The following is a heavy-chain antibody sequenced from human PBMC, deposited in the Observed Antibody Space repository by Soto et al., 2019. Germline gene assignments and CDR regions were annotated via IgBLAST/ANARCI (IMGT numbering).Heavy chain of an antibody. V-gene: IGHV4-34*01. CDR2: INHSGDT. J-gene: IGHJ6*02. CDR3: ARTGGMDV. CDR1: GGSFRDFY. Sequence: QVQLRQWGAGLLRPSETLSLTCAVYGGSFRDFYWSWLRQTPEKGLEWIGEINHSGDTKYNPSLESRVTISVDTSKNQFSLKVNFVTPADTAVYYCARTGGMDVWGPGATVTVSS.